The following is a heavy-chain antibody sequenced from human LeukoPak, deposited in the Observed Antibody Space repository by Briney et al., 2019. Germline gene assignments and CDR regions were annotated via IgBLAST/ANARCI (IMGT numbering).Heavy chain of an antibody. CDR3: AKGGEWLVDAFDI. V-gene: IGHV3-23*01. CDR1: GLTFSSYA. D-gene: IGHD3-3*01. CDR2: ISGSGRST. J-gene: IGHJ3*02. Sequence: PGGSLRLSCAASGLTFSSYAMSWVRQAPGKGLDWVSSISGSGRSTYYADSVKGRLTISRDNSKNTLYLQMNSLRAEDTAVYYCAKGGEWLVDAFDIWGQGTMVTVSS.